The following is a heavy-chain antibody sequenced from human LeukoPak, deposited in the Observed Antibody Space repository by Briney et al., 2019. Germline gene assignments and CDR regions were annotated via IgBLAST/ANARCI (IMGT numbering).Heavy chain of an antibody. D-gene: IGHD1-26*01. J-gene: IGHJ4*02. CDR3: AKDSAKWKLGYYFDY. CDR1: GFTFSSYA. V-gene: IGHV3-23*01. Sequence: PGGSLRLSCAASGFTFSSYAMSWVRQAPGKGLEWVSAISGSGGSTYYADSVKGRFTISRDNSKNTLYLQMNSLRAEDTAVYYCAKDSAKWKLGYYFDYWGQGTLVTVSS. CDR2: ISGSGGST.